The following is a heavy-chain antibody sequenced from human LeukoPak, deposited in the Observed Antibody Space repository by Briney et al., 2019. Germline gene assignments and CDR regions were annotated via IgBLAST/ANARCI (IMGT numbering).Heavy chain of an antibody. CDR3: ARGRRDGYNLRNFDY. J-gene: IGHJ4*02. V-gene: IGHV4-39*06. CDR2: IYYSGST. Sequence: SETLSLTCTVSGASISSSSNYCGWILQPPVKGLEWIGSIYYSGSTYYNPSLKSRVTISVDKSKNQSAVKLSYVTAADTAVYYYARGRRDGYNLRNFDYWGQGTLVTVSS. CDR1: GASISSSSNY. D-gene: IGHD5-24*01.